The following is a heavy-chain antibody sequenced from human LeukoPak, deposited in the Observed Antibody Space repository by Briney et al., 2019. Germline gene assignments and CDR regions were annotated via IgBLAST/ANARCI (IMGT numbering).Heavy chain of an antibody. CDR2: IYYSGST. D-gene: IGHD3-22*01. CDR3: ARSAGDSSGYCFRSYYFDY. J-gene: IGHJ4*02. V-gene: IGHV4-59*01. CDR1: GGSISSYY. Sequence: PSETLSLTCTVSGGSISSYYWGWIRQPPGKGLEWIGYIYYSGSTNYNPSLKSRVTISVDTSKNQFSLKLSSVTAADTAVYYCARSAGDSSGYCFRSYYFDYWGQGTLVTVSS.